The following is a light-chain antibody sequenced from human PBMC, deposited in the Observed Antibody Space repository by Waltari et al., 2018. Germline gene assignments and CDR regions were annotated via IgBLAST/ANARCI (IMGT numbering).Light chain of an antibody. V-gene: IGLV2-23*02. CDR3: CSYAGNYIWV. Sequence: QSALTQPASVSGSPGQSVTFPCPGASSDIGRYDIVSWYQQHPGNAPKLIVCDVSKRPSGVSDRFSGSKSGDTASLTISGLQFEDEADYYCCSYAGNYIWVFGGGTRLTVL. CDR2: DVS. CDR1: SSDIGRYDI. J-gene: IGLJ3*02.